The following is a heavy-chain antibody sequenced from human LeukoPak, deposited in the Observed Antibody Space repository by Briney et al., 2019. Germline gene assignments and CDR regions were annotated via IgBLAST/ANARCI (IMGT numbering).Heavy chain of an antibody. V-gene: IGHV1-69*04. D-gene: IGHD3-22*01. J-gene: IGHJ4*02. CDR2: MIPILGIA. CDR3: ARRGAGYYDSSGQFDY. CDR1: GGTFSSYA. Sequence: SVKVSCKASGGTFSSYAISWERQAPGQGLEWMGRMIPILGIANYAQKFQGRVTITADKSTSTAYMELSSLRSEDTAVYYCARRGAGYYDSSGQFDYWGQGTLVTVSS.